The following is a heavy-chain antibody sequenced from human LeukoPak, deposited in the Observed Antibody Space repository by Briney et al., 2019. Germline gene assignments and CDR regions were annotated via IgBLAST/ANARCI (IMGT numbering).Heavy chain of an antibody. CDR3: ATNTDPYYYYYYMDV. D-gene: IGHD1/OR15-1a*01. Sequence: PSETLSLTCAVYGGSFSGYYRSWIRQPPGKGLEWIGEINHSGSTNYNPSLKSRVTISVDTSKNQFSLKLSSVTAADTAVYYCATNTDPYYYYYYMDVWGKGTTVTVSS. V-gene: IGHV4-34*01. J-gene: IGHJ6*03. CDR1: GGSFSGYY. CDR2: INHSGST.